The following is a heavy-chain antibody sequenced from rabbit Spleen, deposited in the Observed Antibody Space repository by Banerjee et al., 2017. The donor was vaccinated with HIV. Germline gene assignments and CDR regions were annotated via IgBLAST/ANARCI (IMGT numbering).Heavy chain of an antibody. Sequence: QEQLVESGGGLVQPEGSLTLTCTASGFSFSSDTMCWVRQAPGKGLEWIASIAVSSGTTYYASWAKGRFTISKTSSTTVTLQMTSLTAADTATYFCASSVGSSGYRRFRLWGPGTLVTVS. CDR1: GFSFSSDT. V-gene: IGHV1S45*01. CDR2: IAVSSGTT. J-gene: IGHJ4*01. D-gene: IGHD1-1*01. CDR3: ASSVGSSGYRRFRL.